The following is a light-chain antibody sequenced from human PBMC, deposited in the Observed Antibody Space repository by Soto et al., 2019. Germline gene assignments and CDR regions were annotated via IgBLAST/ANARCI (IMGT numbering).Light chain of an antibody. V-gene: IGKV3-20*01. CDR1: QSVSNNY. Sequence: EMVLSQSPGTQSLSPGERATLSCRASQSVSNNYLAWYQQKPGQAPRLLIYGASNRATGIPDRFSGSGSGTDFTLTISRLAPEDFAVYYSQQYGSSGTVGQGTKVDSK. CDR3: QQYGSSGT. CDR2: GAS. J-gene: IGKJ1*01.